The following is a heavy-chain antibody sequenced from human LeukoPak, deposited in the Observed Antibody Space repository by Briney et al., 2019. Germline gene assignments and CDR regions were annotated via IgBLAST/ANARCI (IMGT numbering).Heavy chain of an antibody. J-gene: IGHJ4*02. CDR1: GFTVSSNY. Sequence: GGSLRLSCAASGFTVSSNYMSWVRQAPGKGLEWVSVIYSGGSTYYADSVKGRFTISRDNSKNTLYLQMNSLRAEDTAVYYCARRRGWELNFDYWGQGTLVTVSS. V-gene: IGHV3-53*01. D-gene: IGHD1-26*01. CDR3: ARRRGWELNFDY. CDR2: IYSGGST.